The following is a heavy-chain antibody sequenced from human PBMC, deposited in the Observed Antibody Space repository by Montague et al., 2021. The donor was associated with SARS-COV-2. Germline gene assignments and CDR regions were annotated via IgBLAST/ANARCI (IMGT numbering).Heavy chain of an antibody. CDR2: ISLSENT. J-gene: IGHJ4*02. Sequence: SETLSLTCSRLVSWNSGADRRCIRLNPSHHGKWFGDISLSENTNYNPSLTSRVTMSVDTSKNQFSLKVNSVTAADTAVYYCARHYSATLPAVYWGQGTLVTVSS. D-gene: IGHD2-15*01. CDR3: ARHYSATLPAVY. V-gene: IGHV4-59*08. CDR1: VSWNSGAD.